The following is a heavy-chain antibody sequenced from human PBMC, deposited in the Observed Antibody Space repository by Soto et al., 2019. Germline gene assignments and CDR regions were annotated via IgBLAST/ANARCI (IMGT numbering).Heavy chain of an antibody. CDR2: IIPILGIA. D-gene: IGHD6-13*01. CDR1: GGTFSSYT. CDR3: AGGIAAAGTSPSDY. J-gene: IGHJ4*02. V-gene: IGHV1-69*02. Sequence: SVKVSCKASGGTFSSYTISWVRQANGQGLEWMGRIIPILGIANYAQKFQGRVTITADKSTSTAYMELSSPRSEDTAVYFCAGGIAAAGTSPSDYWGQGTLVTVSS.